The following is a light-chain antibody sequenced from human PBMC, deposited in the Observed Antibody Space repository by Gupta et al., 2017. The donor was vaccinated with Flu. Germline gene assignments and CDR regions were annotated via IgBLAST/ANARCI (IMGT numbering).Light chain of an antibody. CDR3: QQDGSSPGWT. J-gene: IGKJ1*01. CDR2: GAS. Sequence: EIVLTQSPGTLSLSPGERATLSCRASQSVSSSYLAWYQHKPGQAPRLLISGASSRATGIPDRYSGSGTVTDMTLTISIRELEDFAVYYCQQDGSSPGWTFGEATKVEIK. V-gene: IGKV3-20*01. CDR1: QSVSSSY.